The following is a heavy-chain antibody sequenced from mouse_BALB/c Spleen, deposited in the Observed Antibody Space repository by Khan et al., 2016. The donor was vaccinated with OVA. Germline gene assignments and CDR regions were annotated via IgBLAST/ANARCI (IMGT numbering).Heavy chain of an antibody. CDR3: ARQPYYHYNVMDY. V-gene: IGHV2-6-1*01. D-gene: IGHD2-10*01. J-gene: IGHJ4*01. CDR1: GFSLTNYG. CDR2: MWSDGNT. Sequence: VQLVESGPGLVAPSQSLSITCTISGFSLTNYGVHWVRQPPGKGLEWLVLMWSDGNTTYNSALKSRLTISKDNSKSQVFLKMNSLQTDDTAMYFCARQPYYHYNVMDYWGQGTSVTVSS.